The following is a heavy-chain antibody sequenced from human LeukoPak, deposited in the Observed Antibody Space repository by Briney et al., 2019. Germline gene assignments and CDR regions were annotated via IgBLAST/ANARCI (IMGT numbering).Heavy chain of an antibody. CDR1: GFTFSSYG. CDR2: IRYDGSNK. J-gene: IGHJ4*02. V-gene: IGHV3-30*02. Sequence: GGSLRLSCAASGFTFSSYGMHWVRQAPGKGLEWVAFIRYDGSNKYYADSVKGRFTISRDNSKNTPYLQMNSLRAEDTAVYYCAKSKGSSSWYRDYFDYWGQGTLVTVSS. D-gene: IGHD6-13*01. CDR3: AKSKGSSSWYRDYFDY.